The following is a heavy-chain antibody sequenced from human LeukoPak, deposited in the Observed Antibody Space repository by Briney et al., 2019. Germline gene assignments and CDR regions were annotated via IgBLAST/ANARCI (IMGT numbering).Heavy chain of an antibody. CDR3: AKDIAVTTYVHYDY. CDR1: GFTFSSYG. Sequence: GRSLRLSCAASGFTFSSYGMHWVRQAPGKGLERVAVISYDGSNKYYADSVKGRFTISRDNSKNTLYLQMNSLRAEDTAVYYCAKDIAVTTYVHYDYWGQGTLVTVSS. CDR2: ISYDGSNK. V-gene: IGHV3-30*18. D-gene: IGHD4-17*01. J-gene: IGHJ4*02.